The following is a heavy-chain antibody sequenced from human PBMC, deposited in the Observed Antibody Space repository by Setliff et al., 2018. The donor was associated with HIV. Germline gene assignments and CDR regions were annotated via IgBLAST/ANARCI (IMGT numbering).Heavy chain of an antibody. CDR3: AGDRGKSGGVLPGWFDS. CDR2: ISSSGNTI. D-gene: IGHD2-15*01. Sequence: GGSLRLSCAASGFTLRSYEMNWVRQAPGKGLEWLSYISSSGNTIYYTDSLKGRFTISRDNARSSLYLEMNILRAEDTAVYYCAGDRGKSGGVLPGWFDSWGQGTLVTVSS. V-gene: IGHV3-48*03. J-gene: IGHJ5*01. CDR1: GFTLRSYE.